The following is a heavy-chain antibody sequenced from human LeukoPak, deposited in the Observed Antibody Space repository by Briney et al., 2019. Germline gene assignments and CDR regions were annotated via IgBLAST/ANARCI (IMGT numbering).Heavy chain of an antibody. D-gene: IGHD7-27*01. Sequence: ASVKVSCKVSGDTLTELSMHWVRQAPGKGLEWMGGFDPEDGETIYAQKFQGRVTMTEDTSTDTAYMELSSLRSEDTAVYYCATDLGLQSRLLDYWGQGTLVTVSS. CDR3: ATDLGLQSRLLDY. J-gene: IGHJ4*02. CDR2: FDPEDGET. CDR1: GDTLTELS. V-gene: IGHV1-24*01.